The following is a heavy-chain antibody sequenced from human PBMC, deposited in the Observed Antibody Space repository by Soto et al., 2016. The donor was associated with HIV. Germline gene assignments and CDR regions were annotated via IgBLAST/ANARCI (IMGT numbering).Heavy chain of an antibody. V-gene: IGHV3-74*01. Sequence: EVQLVESGGGLVQPGGSLRLSCAASGFTFSSYWMHWVRQAPGKGLVWVSRINSNGSSTSYADSVKGRFTISRDNTKNTLYLQMNSLRAEDTAVYYCARGGEYYDVLTGYWGQGALVTVSS. CDR2: INSNGSST. D-gene: IGHD3-9*01. J-gene: IGHJ4*02. CDR3: ARGGEYYDVLTGY. CDR1: GFTFSSYW.